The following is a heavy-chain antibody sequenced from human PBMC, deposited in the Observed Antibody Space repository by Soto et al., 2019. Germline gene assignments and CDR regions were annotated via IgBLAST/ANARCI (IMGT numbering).Heavy chain of an antibody. Sequence: PGGSLRLSCTASGFTFSNAWMTWVRQAPGKGLEWVGRIKSKTDGGTTDYAAPVKGRFTISRDDSKNTVYLQMNSLKTEDTAVYYCTIPSGPMIRPLGQGTLVTGSS. V-gene: IGHV3-15*01. CDR2: IKSKTDGGTT. J-gene: IGHJ5*02. D-gene: IGHD3-22*01. CDR3: TIPSGPMIRP. CDR1: GFTFSNAW.